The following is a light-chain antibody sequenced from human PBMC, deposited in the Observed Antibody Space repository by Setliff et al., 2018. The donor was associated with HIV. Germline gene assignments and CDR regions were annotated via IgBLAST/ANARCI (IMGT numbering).Light chain of an antibody. J-gene: IGLJ3*02. CDR3: CSYAGRSSWV. Sequence: QSALTQPASVSGSPGQSITISCTGTSSDIGNYNFVSWYQQHPGKAPKLMIYEGSERPSGVSNRSSGSKSGNTASLTISGLQTEDEADYYCCSYAGRSSWVFGRGTKVTVL. V-gene: IGLV2-23*01. CDR1: SSDIGNYNF. CDR2: EGS.